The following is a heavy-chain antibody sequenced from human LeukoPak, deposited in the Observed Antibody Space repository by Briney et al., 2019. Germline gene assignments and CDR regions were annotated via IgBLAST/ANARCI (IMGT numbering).Heavy chain of an antibody. CDR1: GYTFVGYY. CDR3: ARGYSSSFKRYFDY. Sequence: ASVKVSCKASGYTFVGYYIHWVRQAPGQGLEWMGWINPNSGATNYAQNFQGRVTMARDTSISTTYMELSRLRSDDTAVYYCARGYSSSFKRYFDYWGQGALVTVFS. J-gene: IGHJ4*02. CDR2: INPNSGAT. D-gene: IGHD6-13*01. V-gene: IGHV1-2*02.